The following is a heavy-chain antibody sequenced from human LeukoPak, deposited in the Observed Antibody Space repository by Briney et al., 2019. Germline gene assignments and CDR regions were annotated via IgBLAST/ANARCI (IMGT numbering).Heavy chain of an antibody. CDR1: GFTFSSYA. V-gene: IGHV4-39*01. CDR2: IYYSGST. Sequence: GSLRLSCAASGFTFSSYAMSWVRQAPGKGLEWIGSIYYSGSTYYNPSLKSRVTISVDTSKNQFSLKLSSVTAADTAVYYCARRFGPRGYCSSTSCPMQFDYWGQGTLVTVSS. CDR3: ARRFGPRGYCSSTSCPMQFDY. J-gene: IGHJ4*02. D-gene: IGHD2-2*01.